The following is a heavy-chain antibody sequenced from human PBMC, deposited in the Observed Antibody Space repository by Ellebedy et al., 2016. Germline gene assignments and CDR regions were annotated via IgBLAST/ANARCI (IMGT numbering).Heavy chain of an antibody. CDR2: MRSDEITA. V-gene: IGHV3-33*01. CDR1: AFAFSYFG. Sequence: GGSLRLSXAASAFAFSYFGMHWVRQAPGKGLEWVAAMRSDEITAYYADSVKGRFTISRDNSKNTLYLHMTSLRAEDTAVYYCARDADTSDHWSKFDYWGQGTPVTVSS. J-gene: IGHJ4*02. D-gene: IGHD3-22*01. CDR3: ARDADTSDHWSKFDY.